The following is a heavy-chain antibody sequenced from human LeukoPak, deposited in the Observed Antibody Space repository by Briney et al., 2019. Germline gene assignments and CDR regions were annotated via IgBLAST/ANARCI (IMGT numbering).Heavy chain of an antibody. CDR3: VRDHEGNDRPYYYYFMDV. CDR1: GGPFRNYY. CDR2: IFTNGAT. J-gene: IGHJ6*03. Sequence: PSETLSLTCTVTGGPFRNYYWSWVRQSADKGLEWIGRIFTNGATNYNPSLESRVTLSVDLSMNQFSLKLWSVTAADTAVYFCVRDHEGNDRPYYYYFMDVWGKGTTVTVSS. V-gene: IGHV4-4*07. D-gene: IGHD1-1*01.